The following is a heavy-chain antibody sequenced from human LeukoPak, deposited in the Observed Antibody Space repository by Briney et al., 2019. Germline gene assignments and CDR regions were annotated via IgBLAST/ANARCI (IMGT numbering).Heavy chain of an antibody. D-gene: IGHD5-18*01. CDR1: GGSFSGYY. CDR2: LYYSRSNY. CDR3: ARLRVRGYGYGPWEGPTWLDY. V-gene: IGHV4-34*01. Sequence: SETLSLTCAVYGGSFSGYYWGWIRQPPGKGLEWIGSLYYSRSNYYYNPSLKSRVTVSVDTSKNQFSLKLSSVTAADTAVYYCARLRVRGYGYGPWEGPTWLDYWGQGTLVTVSS. J-gene: IGHJ4*02.